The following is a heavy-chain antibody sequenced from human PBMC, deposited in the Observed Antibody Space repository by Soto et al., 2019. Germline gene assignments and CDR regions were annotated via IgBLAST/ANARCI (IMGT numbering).Heavy chain of an antibody. V-gene: IGHV4-34*01. CDR3: TRGRFQRRLVLFSARGWFDP. Sequence: SETLSLTCGVYGGSFSNYQWTWIRQSPGKGLEWIGEINHIGSVNYNPSLKSRVTISVDTSQNQFSVNLSSVTAADTAIYYCTRGRFQRRLVLFSARGWFDPWGQGTLVTVSS. CDR1: GGSFSNYQ. J-gene: IGHJ5*02. D-gene: IGHD3-9*01. CDR2: INHIGSV.